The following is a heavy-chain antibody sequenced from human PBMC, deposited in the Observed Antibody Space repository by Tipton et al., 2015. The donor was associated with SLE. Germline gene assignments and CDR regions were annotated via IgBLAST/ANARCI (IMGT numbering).Heavy chain of an antibody. CDR3: AREVEGWPDAFDI. V-gene: IGHV3-23*01. Sequence: SLRLSCAASGFTFSSYAMSWVRQAPGKGLEWGSAISGSGGSTNYADSVKGRFTISRDNSKNTLYLQMNSLRAEDTAVYYCAREVEGWPDAFDIWGQGTMVTVSS. D-gene: IGHD2-15*01. CDR2: ISGSGGST. J-gene: IGHJ3*02. CDR1: GFTFSSYA.